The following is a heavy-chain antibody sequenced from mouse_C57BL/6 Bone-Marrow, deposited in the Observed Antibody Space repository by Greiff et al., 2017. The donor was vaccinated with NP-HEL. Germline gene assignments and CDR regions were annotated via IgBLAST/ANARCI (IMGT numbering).Heavy chain of an antibody. CDR2: VYPYNGGT. V-gene: IGHV1-36*01. CDR3: ARDYDYGYYYAMDY. D-gene: IGHD2-4*01. J-gene: IGHJ4*01. CDR1: GFTFTDYY. Sequence: VQLQQSGPVLVKPGPSVKISCKASGFTFTDYYMHWVKQSHGKSLEWIGLVYPYNGGTSYNQKFKGKATLTVDKSSSTAYMALNSLTSADSAVYYCARDYDYGYYYAMDYWGQGTSVTVSS.